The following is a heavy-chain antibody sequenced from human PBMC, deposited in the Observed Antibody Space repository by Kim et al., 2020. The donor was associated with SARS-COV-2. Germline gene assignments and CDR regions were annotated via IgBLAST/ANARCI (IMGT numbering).Heavy chain of an antibody. V-gene: IGHV4-59*08. CDR3: ARHRVTGFFED. Sequence: SETLSLTCSVSGGSMNDYWWGWIRQCPGRGLEWIGHAHVGETTKYNPSLKTRVSISVDTSKSQFSLNLYSVTAADTAVYFCARHRVTGFFEDWGQGSLVT. CDR1: GGSMNDYW. D-gene: IGHD7-27*01. J-gene: IGHJ1*01. CDR2: AHVGETT.